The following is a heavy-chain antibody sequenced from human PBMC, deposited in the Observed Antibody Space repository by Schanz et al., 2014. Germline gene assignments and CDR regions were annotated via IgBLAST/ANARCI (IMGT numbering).Heavy chain of an antibody. Sequence: VQLVESGGGVVQPGGSLRLSCEASGFTFSNYNMNWVRQAPGKGLEWVSYISRSSSTIYYTDSVKGRFTISRDNAKNSVFLQMNGLRDEDTAVYYCATETYSSSWCFDYWGQGNLVTVSS. D-gene: IGHD6-13*01. CDR1: GFTFSNYN. J-gene: IGHJ4*02. CDR2: ISRSSSTI. V-gene: IGHV3-48*02. CDR3: ATETYSSSWCFDY.